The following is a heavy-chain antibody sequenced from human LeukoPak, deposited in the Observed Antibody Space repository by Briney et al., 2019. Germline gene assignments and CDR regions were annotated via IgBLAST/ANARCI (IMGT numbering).Heavy chain of an antibody. J-gene: IGHJ4*02. D-gene: IGHD3-3*01. CDR2: ISSSGSTI. CDR1: GFTFSSYE. V-gene: IGHV3-48*03. CDR3: ARVRFLGWLLPFDY. Sequence: PGGSLRLSCAASGFTFSSYEMNWVRQAPGKGLEWVSYISSSGSTIYYADSVKGRFTISRDNAKNSLYLQMNSLRAEDTAVYYCARVRFLGWLLPFDYWGQGTLVTVSS.